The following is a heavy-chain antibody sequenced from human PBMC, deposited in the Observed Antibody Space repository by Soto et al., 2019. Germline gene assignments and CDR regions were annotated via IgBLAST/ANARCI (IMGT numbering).Heavy chain of an antibody. D-gene: IGHD7-27*01. CDR1: GFTFSSYA. Sequence: EVQLLESGGCLVQPGGSLRLSCVASGFTFSSYAMSWVRKAPGKGLEWVSAISANGGSTYYADSVKGRFTISRDNSKNTLYLQMNSLRAEDTAVYYCANGGTGEGYFDHWGQGTQVTVSS. V-gene: IGHV3-23*01. CDR2: ISANGGST. CDR3: ANGGTGEGYFDH. J-gene: IGHJ4*02.